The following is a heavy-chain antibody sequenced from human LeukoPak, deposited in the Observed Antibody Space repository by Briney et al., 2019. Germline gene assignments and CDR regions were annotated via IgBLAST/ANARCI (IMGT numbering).Heavy chain of an antibody. V-gene: IGHV3-48*01. J-gene: IGHJ6*02. Sequence: PGGSLRLSCAASGFIFSSYSMNWVRQAPGKGLEWVSYISSSGSIIYYADSVKGRFTISRDNSKNTLYLQMNSLRAEDTAVYYCARDPIAVAAPDYYYYYGMDVWGQGTTVTVSS. CDR2: ISSSGSII. CDR1: GFIFSSYS. D-gene: IGHD6-19*01. CDR3: ARDPIAVAAPDYYYYYGMDV.